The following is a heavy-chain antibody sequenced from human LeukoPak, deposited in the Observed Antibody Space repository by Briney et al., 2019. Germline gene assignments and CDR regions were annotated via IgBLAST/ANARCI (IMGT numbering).Heavy chain of an antibody. CDR3: TTPPGNYYAWAYFQH. D-gene: IGHD1-26*01. CDR2: IRSKADSYAT. J-gene: IGHJ1*01. CDR1: GFTFSDSA. Sequence: GGSLKLSCAASGFTFSDSAIHWVRRASGKGLEWVGRIRSKADSYATTYVASVNGRFTISRADSKNTAYLQMNSLKNEDTAVYYCTTPPGNYYAWAYFQHWGQGTLVTVSS. V-gene: IGHV3-73*01.